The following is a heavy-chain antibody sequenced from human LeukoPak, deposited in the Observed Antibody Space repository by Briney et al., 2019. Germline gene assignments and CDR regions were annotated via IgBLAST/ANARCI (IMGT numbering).Heavy chain of an antibody. CDR1: GFTFSSYG. CDR3: AKGRLPPRWFADLSSALDY. D-gene: IGHD3-10*01. Sequence: PGRSLRLSCAASGFTFSSYGMHWVRQAPGKGLEWVAVISYDGSNKYYADSVKGRFTISRDNSKNTLYLQMNSLRAEDTAVYYCAKGRLPPRWFADLSSALDYWGQGTLVTVSS. J-gene: IGHJ4*02. V-gene: IGHV3-30*18. CDR2: ISYDGSNK.